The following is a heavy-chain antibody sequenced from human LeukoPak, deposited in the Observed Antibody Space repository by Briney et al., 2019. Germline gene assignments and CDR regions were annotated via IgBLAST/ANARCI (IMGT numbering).Heavy chain of an antibody. V-gene: IGHV1-69*13. CDR1: GGTFSSYA. J-gene: IGHJ4*02. D-gene: IGHD6-19*01. Sequence: ASVKVSCKASGGTFSSYAIGWVRQAPGQGLEWMGGIIPIFGTANYAQKFQGRVTITADESTSTAYMELSSLRSEDTAVYYCARVLIAVAGRPFDYWGQGTLVTVSS. CDR2: IIPIFGTA. CDR3: ARVLIAVAGRPFDY.